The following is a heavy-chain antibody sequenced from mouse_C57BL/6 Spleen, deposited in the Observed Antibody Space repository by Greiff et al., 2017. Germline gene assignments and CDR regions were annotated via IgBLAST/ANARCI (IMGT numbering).Heavy chain of an antibody. Sequence: QVKLMESGPELVKPGASVKISCKASGYAFSRSWMNWVKQRPGKGPEWIGRIYPGDGDTNYNGKFKGKATLTADKSSSTAYMQRSSLTSEDSAVYFCARSGFDYWGQGTTLTVSS. CDR2: IYPGDGDT. J-gene: IGHJ2*01. D-gene: IGHD4-1*01. V-gene: IGHV1-82*01. CDR3: ARSGFDY. CDR1: GYAFSRSW.